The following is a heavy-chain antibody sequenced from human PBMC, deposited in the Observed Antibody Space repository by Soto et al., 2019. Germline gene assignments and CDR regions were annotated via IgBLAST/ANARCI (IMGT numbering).Heavy chain of an antibody. J-gene: IGHJ6*02. V-gene: IGHV5-51*01. CDR2: IHPGASDP. CDR3: ARLGGSGSYYSPDYYYGMDV. D-gene: IGHD3-10*01. Sequence: TFTTYGSGWVRQMPGKGLEWMGIIHPGASDPRYSPSFQGQVTISADKSISTAYLQWSSLKASDTAMYYCARLGGSGSYYSPDYYYGMDVWGQGSTLTFS. CDR1: TFTTYG.